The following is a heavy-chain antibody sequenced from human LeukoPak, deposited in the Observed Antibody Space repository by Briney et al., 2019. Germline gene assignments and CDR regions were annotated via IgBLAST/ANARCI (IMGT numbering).Heavy chain of an antibody. CDR3: ARDKCSSIYCYDRTIPPGHFDF. Sequence: PGGSLRLSCAASGFTFSSYGMHWVRQAPGKGLEWVAFIRYDGSNKYYADSVKGRFTISRDNSKNTLYLQMNSLRAEDTAVYYCARDKCSSIYCYDRTIPPGHFDFWGQGTLVTVSS. CDR1: GFTFSSYG. V-gene: IGHV3-30*02. D-gene: IGHD2-2*01. J-gene: IGHJ4*02. CDR2: IRYDGSNK.